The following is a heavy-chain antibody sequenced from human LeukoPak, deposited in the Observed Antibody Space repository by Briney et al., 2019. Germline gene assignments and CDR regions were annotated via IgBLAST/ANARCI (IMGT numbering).Heavy chain of an antibody. CDR2: IRGSGGST. D-gene: IGHD6-19*01. J-gene: IGHJ4*02. CDR1: GFTFSNYA. Sequence: GGSLRLSCAASGFTFSNYAMNWVRQAPGKGLEWVSAIRGSGGSTYYADSVMGRFTISRDNSKNTLYLQMNSLRAEDTAIYYCAKPVGSSGWYGDFDCWGQGTLVTVSS. V-gene: IGHV3-23*01. CDR3: AKPVGSSGWYGDFDC.